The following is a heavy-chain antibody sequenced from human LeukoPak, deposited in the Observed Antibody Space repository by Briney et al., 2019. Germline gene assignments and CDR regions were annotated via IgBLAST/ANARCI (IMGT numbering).Heavy chain of an antibody. J-gene: IGHJ5*02. D-gene: IGHD1-1*01. CDR1: GFSFSSNW. Sequence: GGSLRLSCAASGFSFSSNWMGWVRQAPGKGLEWVAHIKRDGSQKYYLDSVKGRFTISRDNAKNSLYLQMNSLRVEDTAAYYCARLGLEVGGPNWFDPWGQGTLVTVSS. CDR2: IKRDGSQK. V-gene: IGHV3-7*01. CDR3: ARLGLEVGGPNWFDP.